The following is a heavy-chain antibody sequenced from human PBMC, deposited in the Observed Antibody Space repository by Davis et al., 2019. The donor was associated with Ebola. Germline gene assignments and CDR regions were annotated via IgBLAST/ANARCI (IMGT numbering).Heavy chain of an antibody. D-gene: IGHD3-3*01. CDR3: ARAVFHEVLDY. Sequence: PGGSLRLSCAASGFTFSTYVMHWVSQAPGKGLEWVAVASHREREKFYADSVKVRFTISRDNSENTLSLQMNSLTADDTAVYYCARAVFHEVLDYWGQGTPVTVSS. CDR1: GFTFSTYV. J-gene: IGHJ4*02. V-gene: IGHV3-30*03. CDR2: ASHREREK.